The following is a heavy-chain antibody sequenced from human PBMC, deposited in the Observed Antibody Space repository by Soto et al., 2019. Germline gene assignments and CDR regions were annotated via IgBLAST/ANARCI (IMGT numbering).Heavy chain of an antibody. J-gene: IGHJ4*02. V-gene: IGHV4-30-2*01. D-gene: IGHD5-18*01. CDR1: GGSISSGGYS. CDR3: ARSQAVTPFDY. CDR2: IYHSGST. Sequence: PSETLSLTCAVSGGSISSGGYSWSWIRQPPGKGLEWIGYIYHSGSTYYNPSLKSRVTISVDRSKNQFSLKLSSVTAADTAVYYCARSQAVTPFDYWGQGTLVTVSS.